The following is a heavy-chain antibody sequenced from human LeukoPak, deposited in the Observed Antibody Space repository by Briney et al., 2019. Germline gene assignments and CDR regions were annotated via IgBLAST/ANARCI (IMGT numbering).Heavy chain of an antibody. CDR2: IYHSGNT. V-gene: IGHV4-30-2*01. CDR3: ARGIYYYGSGRSNLKRDWFDP. Sequence: SETLSLTCTVSGGSMSSGGYCWSWVRQPPGKGLEWIGCIYHSGNTYYNPSLKSRVTISIDRSKNQFSLRLSSVTAADTAVYYCARGIYYYGSGRSNLKRDWFDPWGQGTLVTVSS. J-gene: IGHJ5*02. CDR1: GGSMSSGGYC. D-gene: IGHD3-10*01.